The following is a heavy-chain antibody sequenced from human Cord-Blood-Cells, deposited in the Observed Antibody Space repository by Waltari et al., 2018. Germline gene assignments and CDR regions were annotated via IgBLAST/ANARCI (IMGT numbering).Heavy chain of an antibody. CDR2: ISYDGSNK. CDR1: GLTFSSYA. Sequence: QVQLVESGGGVVQPVRSLRFSCVASGLTFSSYAMHRVRQAPGKGLEWVAVISYDGSNKYYADSVKGRFTISRDNSKNTLYLQMNSLRAEDTAVYYCARVNMTTVTTDYWGQGTLVTVSS. CDR3: ARVNMTTVTTDY. D-gene: IGHD4-17*01. J-gene: IGHJ4*02. V-gene: IGHV3-30-3*01.